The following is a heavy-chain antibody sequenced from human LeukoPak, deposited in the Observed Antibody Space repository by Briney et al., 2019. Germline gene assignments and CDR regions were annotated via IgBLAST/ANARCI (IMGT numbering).Heavy chain of an antibody. CDR2: INPSGGST. Sequence: ASVKVSCRASGGTFSSYAISWVRQAPGQGLEWMGIINPSGGSTSYAQKFQGRVTMTRDTSTSTVYMELSSLRSEDTAVYYCARGSLWLGYWGQGTLVTVSS. CDR1: GGTFSSYA. D-gene: IGHD6-19*01. CDR3: ARGSLWLGY. J-gene: IGHJ4*02. V-gene: IGHV1-46*03.